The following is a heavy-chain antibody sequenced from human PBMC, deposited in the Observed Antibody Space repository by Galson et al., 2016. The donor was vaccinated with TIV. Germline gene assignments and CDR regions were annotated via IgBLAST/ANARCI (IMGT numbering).Heavy chain of an antibody. CDR1: GYTFSSYD. CDR3: ARGQFWMGTWNALGGDY. V-gene: IGHV1-8*01. J-gene: IGHJ4*02. Sequence: SVKVSCKASGYTFSSYDINWVRQATGQGLEWVGWMNPSNGNTGLAQNFQGRVTMTRDTSMNTAYMELNSLGSEDTAVYYCARGQFWMGTWNALGGDYWGQGTLVSVSS. CDR2: MNPSNGNT. D-gene: IGHD1-1*01.